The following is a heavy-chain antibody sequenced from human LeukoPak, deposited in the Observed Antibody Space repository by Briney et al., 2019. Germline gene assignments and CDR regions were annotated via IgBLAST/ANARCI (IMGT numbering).Heavy chain of an antibody. CDR3: ARHASDSSGFYNYYGMDV. CDR2: MYYSGST. CDR1: AGSISSSSYY. V-gene: IGHV4-39*01. D-gene: IGHD3-22*01. J-gene: IGHJ6*02. Sequence: SETLSLTCTVSAGSISSSSYYWAWIRQPPGKGLEWIGSMYYSGSTNYNPSLKSRVTISADTSKNQFFLKVSSVTAADTAVYYCARHASDSSGFYNYYGMDVWGQGTTVTVSS.